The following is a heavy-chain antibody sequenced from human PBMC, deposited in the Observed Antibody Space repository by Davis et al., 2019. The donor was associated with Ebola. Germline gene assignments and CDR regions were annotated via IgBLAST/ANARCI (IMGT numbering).Heavy chain of an antibody. J-gene: IGHJ4*02. CDR3: ARDQLAYCGGDCYSGQPDRGY. Sequence: PGGSLRLSCAASGFTFSSYSMNWVRQAPGKGLEWVSSISSSSSYIYYADSVKGRFTISRDNAKNSLYLQMNSLRAEDTAVYYCARDQLAYCGGDCYSGQPDRGYWGQGTLVTVSS. CDR2: ISSSSSYI. V-gene: IGHV3-21*01. CDR1: GFTFSSYS. D-gene: IGHD2-21*02.